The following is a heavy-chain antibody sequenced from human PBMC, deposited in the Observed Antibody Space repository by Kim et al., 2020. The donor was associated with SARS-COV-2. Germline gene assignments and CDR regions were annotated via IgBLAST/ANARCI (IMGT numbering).Heavy chain of an antibody. CDR2: IKQDGSEK. CDR1: GFTFRSYW. CDR3: ARLAGDDGYCVY. J-gene: IGHJ4*02. D-gene: IGHD3-16*01. V-gene: IGHV3-7*01. Sequence: GGSLRLSCAASGFTFRSYWMTWVRQAPGKGLEWVGNIKQDGSEKYYVDSVKGRFTISRDNAKNSLYLQMNSLRAEDTAVYFCARLAGDDGYCVYWGQGTLVTVSS.